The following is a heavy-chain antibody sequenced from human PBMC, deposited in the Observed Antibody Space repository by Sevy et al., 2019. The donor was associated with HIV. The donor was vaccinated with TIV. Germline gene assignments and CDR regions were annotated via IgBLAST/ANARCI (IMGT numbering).Heavy chain of an antibody. J-gene: IGHJ6*02. CDR1: GFTFSSYA. CDR3: AKDSPDSGSYYSRSYYYYYYGMDV. V-gene: IGHV3-23*01. Sequence: GGSLRLSCAASGFTFSSYAMSWVRQAPGKGLEWVSAISDSGGSTYYSDSVKGRFTISRDNSKNTLYLQMNSLRAEYTAVYYCAKDSPDSGSYYSRSYYYYYYGMDVWGQGTTVTVSS. CDR2: ISDSGGST. D-gene: IGHD3-10*01.